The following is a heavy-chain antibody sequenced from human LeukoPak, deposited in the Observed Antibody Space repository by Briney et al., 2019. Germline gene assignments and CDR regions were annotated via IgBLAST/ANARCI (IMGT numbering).Heavy chain of an antibody. CDR2: INAGNGNT. J-gene: IGHJ6*02. Sequence: ASVKVSCKASGYTFTSYAMHWVRQAPGQRLEWVGWINAGNGNTKYSQKFQGRVTITRDTSASTAYMELSSLRSEDTAVYYCARDGSSWDRPNGMDVWGQGTTVTVSS. D-gene: IGHD6-13*01. V-gene: IGHV1-3*01. CDR3: ARDGSSWDRPNGMDV. CDR1: GYTFTSYA.